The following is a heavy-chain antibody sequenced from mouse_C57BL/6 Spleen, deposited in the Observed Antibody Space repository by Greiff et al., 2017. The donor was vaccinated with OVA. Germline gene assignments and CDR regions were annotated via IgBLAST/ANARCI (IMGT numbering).Heavy chain of an antibody. V-gene: IGHV1-52*01. D-gene: IGHD2-5*01. Sequence: QVQLKQPGAELVRPGSSVKLSCKASGYTFTSYWMHWVKQRPIQGLEWIGNIDPSDSETHYNQKFKDKATLTVDKSSSTAYMQLSSLTSEDSAVYYCARFRNYSNYVYAMDYWGQGTSVTVSS. CDR1: GYTFTSYW. CDR2: IDPSDSET. J-gene: IGHJ4*01. CDR3: ARFRNYSNYVYAMDY.